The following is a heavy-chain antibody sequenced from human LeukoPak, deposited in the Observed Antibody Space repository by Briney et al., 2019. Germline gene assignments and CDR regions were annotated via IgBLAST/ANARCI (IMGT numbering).Heavy chain of an antibody. J-gene: IGHJ4*02. Sequence: PSETLSLICAVSGYSISSGYYWGWIRQPPGKGLEWIGSIYHSGSTYYNPSLKSRVTISVDTSKNQFSLKLSSVTAADTAVYYCARRGYSSSYYFDYWGQGTLVTVSS. CDR2: IYHSGST. D-gene: IGHD6-6*01. CDR1: GYSISSGYY. CDR3: ARRGYSSSYYFDY. V-gene: IGHV4-38-2*01.